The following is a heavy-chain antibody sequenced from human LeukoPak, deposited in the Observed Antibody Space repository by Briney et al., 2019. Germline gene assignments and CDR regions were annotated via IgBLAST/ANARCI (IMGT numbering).Heavy chain of an antibody. CDR3: ARSWLRNAFDI. Sequence: ASVSVSCAVSGYTFSRYGITWVRQAPGPGLEWMGWISTYNGNTKYTHKLQARITMTTDTSTNTAYMELRSLRSDDTALYCYARSWLRNAFDIWGQGTMVTVSS. V-gene: IGHV1-18*01. CDR1: GYTFSRYG. J-gene: IGHJ3*02. CDR2: ISTYNGNT. D-gene: IGHD6-19*01.